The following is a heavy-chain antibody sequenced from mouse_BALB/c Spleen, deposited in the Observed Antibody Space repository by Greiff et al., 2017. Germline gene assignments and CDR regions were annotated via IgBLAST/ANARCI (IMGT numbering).Heavy chain of an antibody. D-gene: IGHD2-10*02. J-gene: IGHJ3*01. V-gene: IGHV5-6-3*01. CDR2: INSNGGST. CDR1: GFTFSSYG. Sequence: EVKLVESGGGLVQPGGSLKLSCAASGFTFSSYGMSWVRQTPDKRLELVATINSNGGSTYYPDSVKGRFTISRDNAKNTLYLQMSSLKSEDTAMYYCARDVWYGSFAYWGQGTLVTVSA. CDR3: ARDVWYGSFAY.